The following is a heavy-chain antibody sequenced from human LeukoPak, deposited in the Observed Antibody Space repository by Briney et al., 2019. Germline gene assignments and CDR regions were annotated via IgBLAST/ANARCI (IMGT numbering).Heavy chain of an antibody. D-gene: IGHD2/OR15-2a*01. J-gene: IGHJ4*02. CDR2: IDRDAIT. CDR3: VRDSTTFRFGN. Sequence: GGSLRLSCAGSGFAVSNSYMSWVRQAPEKGLEWVSIIDRDAITYYADSVKGRFTISRDNSKNTLSLQMNSLRAEDTAMYYCVRDSTTFRFGNWGQGTLVTVSS. V-gene: IGHV3-53*01. CDR1: GFAVSNSY.